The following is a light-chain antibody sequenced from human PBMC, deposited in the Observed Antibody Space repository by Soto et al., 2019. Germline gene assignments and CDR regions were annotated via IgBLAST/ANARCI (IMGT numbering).Light chain of an antibody. V-gene: IGLV1-44*01. CDR2: STT. Sequence: QSVLTQPPSASGTPGPTIAISCSGGSSNIGSHTVNWYQQLPGTAPRLLSYSTTHRPSGVPDRFSGSKSGTSASLAISGLQSEYAGDYYCAAWDDSLNGVVFGGGTKLTVL. J-gene: IGLJ2*01. CDR1: SSNIGSHT. CDR3: AAWDDSLNGVV.